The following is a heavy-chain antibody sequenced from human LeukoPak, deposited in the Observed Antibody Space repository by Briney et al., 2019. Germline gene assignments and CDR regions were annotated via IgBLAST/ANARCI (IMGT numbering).Heavy chain of an antibody. D-gene: IGHD3-3*01. J-gene: IGHJ4*02. CDR1: GCTFTSYG. V-gene: IGHV1-18*01. CDR2: ISAYSGNT. CDR3: ARMADFWSGYYSVY. Sequence: ASVQVTFKASGCTFTSYGISWVRQAPGQGVEWMGWISAYSGNTNYAQKLQGRVTMTTDTSTSTAYMELRSLRADDTAVYYCARMADFWSGYYSVYWGQGTLVTVSS.